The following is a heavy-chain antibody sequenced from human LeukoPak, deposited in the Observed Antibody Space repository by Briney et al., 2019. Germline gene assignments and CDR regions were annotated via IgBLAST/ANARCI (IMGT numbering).Heavy chain of an antibody. V-gene: IGHV2-5*02. CDR3: AHLKRWLSILSDAFDI. CDR1: GFSLSTYGVG. J-gene: IGHJ3*02. CDR2: IYWDDDK. D-gene: IGHD5-24*01. Sequence: SGPTLVKPTQTLTLTCTFSGFSLSTYGVGVGWIRQPPGKALEWLALIYWDDDKRYSPSLKSRLTITKDTSKNQVVLTMTNTDPVGTATYYCAHLKRWLSILSDAFDIWGQGTMVTVSS.